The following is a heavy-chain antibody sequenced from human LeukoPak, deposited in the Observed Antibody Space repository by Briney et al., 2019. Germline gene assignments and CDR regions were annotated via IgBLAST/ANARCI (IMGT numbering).Heavy chain of an antibody. CDR3: ARKYYDFWSGYSPLHY. CDR1: GYTFTGYY. V-gene: IGHV1-2*02. J-gene: IGHJ4*02. CDR2: INPNSGGT. D-gene: IGHD3-3*01. Sequence: ASVKVSCKASGYTFTGYYMHWVRQAPGQGLEWMGWINPNSGGTNYAQKFQGRVTMTGDTSISTAYMELSRLRSDDTAVYYCARKYYDFWSGYSPLHYWGQGTLVTVSS.